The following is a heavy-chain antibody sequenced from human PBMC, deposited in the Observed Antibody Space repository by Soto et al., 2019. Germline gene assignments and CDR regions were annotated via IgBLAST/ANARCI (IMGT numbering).Heavy chain of an antibody. D-gene: IGHD3-16*01. J-gene: IGHJ5*02. V-gene: IGHV2-5*02. CDR2: IYWDADK. Sequence: QITLKEAGPTLVKPTQTLTLTCTFSGVSLTTRGRGVGWIRQPPGKAPECLALIYWDADKPYSPFLQSRLSITKETAKSQVVLTMTHVDPVDTATYYCAHIPNYYQYVWFDPGGQGTLVSVSS. CDR3: AHIPNYYQYVWFDP. CDR1: GVSLTTRGRG.